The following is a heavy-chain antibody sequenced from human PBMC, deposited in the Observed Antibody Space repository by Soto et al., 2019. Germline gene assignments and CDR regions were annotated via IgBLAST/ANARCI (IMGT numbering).Heavy chain of an antibody. CDR1: GFTLSSYA. D-gene: IGHD3-3*01. CDR2: ISGSGDFT. Sequence: EVQMLESGGGLVQPGGSLRLSCAASGFTLSSYALSWVRQAPGKGLEWVSGISGSGDFTFDADSVRGRFTISRDNSMNTRYLQMNSRRVEDTAVYYCARGPTVFGVGVDAFDIWGQGTMATVSS. CDR3: ARGPTVFGVGVDAFDI. V-gene: IGHV3-23*01. J-gene: IGHJ3*02.